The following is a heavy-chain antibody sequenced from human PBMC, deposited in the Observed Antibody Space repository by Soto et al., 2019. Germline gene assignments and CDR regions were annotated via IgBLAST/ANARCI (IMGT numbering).Heavy chain of an antibody. J-gene: IGHJ4*02. CDR2: INPHSDGT. V-gene: IGHV1-2*02. CDR3: ASVWRGSSSSWYTHVGY. CDR1: GYSFTGYY. Sequence: QVHLVQSGAEVKKPGASVKVSCKASGYSFTGYYIHWVRQARGHGLEWMGWINPHSDGTNYAQKFQGRVTMTRDTSISTAYMELKSLRSDDTAVYYCASVWRGSSSSWYTHVGYWGQGTLVTVSS. D-gene: IGHD6-13*01.